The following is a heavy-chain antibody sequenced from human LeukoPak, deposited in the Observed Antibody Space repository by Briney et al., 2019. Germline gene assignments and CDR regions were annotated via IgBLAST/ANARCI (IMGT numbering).Heavy chain of an antibody. CDR2: IGYDGSDK. CDR3: ASGIAVGTAADY. V-gene: IGHV3-30*02. CDR1: GFTFRSDG. D-gene: IGHD6-19*01. Sequence: GGSLRLSCAASGFTFRSDGMHWVRQAPGKGLEWVTFIGYDGSDKYYADSVKGRFTISRDNSKNTLYLQMNSLRAEGTAVYYCASGIAVGTAADYWGQGTLVTVSS. J-gene: IGHJ4*02.